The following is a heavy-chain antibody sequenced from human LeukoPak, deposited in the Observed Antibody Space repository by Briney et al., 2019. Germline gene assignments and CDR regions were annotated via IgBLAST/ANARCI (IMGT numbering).Heavy chain of an antibody. Sequence: PSETLSLTCAVSGYSISSGYYWGWIRQPPGKGLEWIGNIYHSGSTYYNPSLKSRVTISVDTSKNQFSLKLSSVTAADTAVYYCARGRGSHCTNGVCYFGSWFDPWGQGTLVTVSS. J-gene: IGHJ5*02. V-gene: IGHV4-38-2*01. CDR1: GYSISSGYY. CDR3: ARGRGSHCTNGVCYFGSWFDP. D-gene: IGHD2-8*01. CDR2: IYHSGST.